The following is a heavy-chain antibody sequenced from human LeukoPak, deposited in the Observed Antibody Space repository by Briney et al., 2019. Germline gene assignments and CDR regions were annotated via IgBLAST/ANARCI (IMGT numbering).Heavy chain of an antibody. V-gene: IGHV4-38-2*01. D-gene: IGHD6-13*01. Sequence: SETLSLTCAVSGYSISSGYYWGWIRQPPGKGLEWIGSFYHSGSTYYNPSLKSRVTISVDTSKNQFSLKLTSVTAADTAVYYCARLHSSSWGAFDIWGQGTMVTVSS. CDR3: ARLHSSSWGAFDI. CDR2: FYHSGST. J-gene: IGHJ3*02. CDR1: GYSISSGYY.